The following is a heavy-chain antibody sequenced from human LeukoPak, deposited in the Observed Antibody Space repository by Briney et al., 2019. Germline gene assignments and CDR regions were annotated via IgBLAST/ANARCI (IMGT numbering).Heavy chain of an antibody. D-gene: IGHD2-21*01. V-gene: IGHV3-11*04. CDR3: ARDSGVGISYAFDI. CDR2: ISSSGSTI. CDR1: GFTFSDYY. J-gene: IGHJ3*02. Sequence: GGSLTLSCAASGFTFSDYYMSWIRQAPGKGLEWVSYISSSGSTIYYADSVKGRFTISRDNAKNSLYLQMSSLRAEDTAVYYCARDSGVGISYAFDIWGQGTMVTVSS.